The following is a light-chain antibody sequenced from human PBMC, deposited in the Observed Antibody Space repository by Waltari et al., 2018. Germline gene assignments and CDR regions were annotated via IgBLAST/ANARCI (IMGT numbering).Light chain of an antibody. CDR2: RNN. CDR3: AAWDDSLSGRV. V-gene: IGLV1-47*01. Sequence: QSVLTQPPSVSAAPGQEVSISCSGSGSNIGSDYVSWYQQLPGTAPKLLIYRNNQRPSGVPVRFSGSKSGTSASLAISGLRSEDEADYYCAAWDDSLSGRVFGGGTKVTVL. CDR1: GSNIGSDY. J-gene: IGLJ3*02.